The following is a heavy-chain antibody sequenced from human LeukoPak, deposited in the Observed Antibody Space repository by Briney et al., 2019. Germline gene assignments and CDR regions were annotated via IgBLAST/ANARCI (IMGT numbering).Heavy chain of an antibody. D-gene: IGHD1-7*01. CDR3: AGLRSSTNREAGTIY. Sequence: SETLSLTCTVSGGSISSSSYYWGWIRQPPGKGLEWIGGIYYSGSTYYNPSLKSRVTISVDTSKNQFSLKLSSVTAADTAVYYCAGLRSSTNREAGTIYWGQGTLVTVSS. V-gene: IGHV4-39*01. CDR2: IYYSGST. J-gene: IGHJ4*02. CDR1: GGSISSSSYY.